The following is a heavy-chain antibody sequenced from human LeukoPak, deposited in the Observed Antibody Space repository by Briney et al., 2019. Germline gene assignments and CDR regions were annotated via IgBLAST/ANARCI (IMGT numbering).Heavy chain of an antibody. CDR2: IWYDGSNK. CDR3: AKDRGPYGDYVPWFDP. CDR1: GFTFSRYG. D-gene: IGHD4-17*01. V-gene: IGHV3-33*06. J-gene: IGHJ5*02. Sequence: GGSLRLSCAASGFTFSRYGMHWVRQAPGKGLEWVAVIWYDGSNKYYADSVRGRFTISRDNSKNTLYLQMNSLRAEDTAVYYCAKDRGPYGDYVPWFDPWGQGTLVTVSS.